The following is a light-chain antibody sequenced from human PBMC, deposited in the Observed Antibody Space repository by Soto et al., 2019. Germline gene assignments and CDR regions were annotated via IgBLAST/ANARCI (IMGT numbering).Light chain of an antibody. J-gene: IGLJ2*01. CDR1: SSDVGGYNY. CDR3: SSYTSSSSVV. CDR2: EVT. Sequence: QSVLTQPASVSGSPGQSITMSCTGTSSDVGGYNYVSWYQQHPGKAPKLMIYEVTNRPSGVSNRFSGSKSGNTASLTISGLQAEDEAEYYCSSYTSSSSVVFGGGTKVTVL. V-gene: IGLV2-14*01.